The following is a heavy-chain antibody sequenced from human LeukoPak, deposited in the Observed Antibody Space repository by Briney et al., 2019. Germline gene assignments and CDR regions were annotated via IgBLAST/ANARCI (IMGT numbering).Heavy chain of an antibody. V-gene: IGHV3-23*01. Sequence: RGSLRVSCAASGFTFNIYSMSWVRQAPGKGLEWVSSITSSGDATFYADSVKDRFTISRDNSKNTLYLQMSRLRAEDTAVYYCAKDRPNYHESNGHYYRPNGDYWGQGTLVTVSS. CDR3: AKDRPNYHESNGHYYRPNGDY. CDR1: GFTFNIYS. D-gene: IGHD3-22*01. J-gene: IGHJ4*02. CDR2: ITSSGDAT.